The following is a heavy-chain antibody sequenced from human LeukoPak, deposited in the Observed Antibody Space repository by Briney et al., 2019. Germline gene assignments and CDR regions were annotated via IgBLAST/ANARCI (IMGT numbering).Heavy chain of an antibody. D-gene: IGHD5-24*01. Sequence: GESLKISCQGFGYPFTTSWIGGVRQLSGKGLEWTAIIYAGNSDAKYSPSLQGQVSISTDRSISTAYLHWSSLKASDTAIYYCAIINHPDGRVYWGQGTLVTVSS. CDR1: GYPFTTSW. CDR3: AIINHPDGRVY. J-gene: IGHJ4*02. V-gene: IGHV5-51*01. CDR2: IYAGNSDA.